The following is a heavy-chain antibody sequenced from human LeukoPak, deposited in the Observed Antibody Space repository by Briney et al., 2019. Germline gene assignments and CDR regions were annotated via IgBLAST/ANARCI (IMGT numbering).Heavy chain of an antibody. J-gene: IGHJ4*02. CDR3: IMTTVSEPTFDY. CDR1: GFTFSSYA. D-gene: IGHD4-17*01. Sequence: HPGRSLRLSCAASGFTFSSYAMHWVRQAPGKGLEWVAVISYDGSNKYYADSVKGRFTISRDNSKNTLYLRMNSLRAEDTAVYYCIMTTVSEPTFDYWGQGTLVTVSS. CDR2: ISYDGSNK. V-gene: IGHV3-30-3*01.